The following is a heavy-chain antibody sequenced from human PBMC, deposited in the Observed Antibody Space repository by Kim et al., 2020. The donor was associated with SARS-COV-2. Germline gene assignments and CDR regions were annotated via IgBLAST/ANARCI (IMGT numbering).Heavy chain of an antibody. CDR3: ARGREIDY. V-gene: IGHV1-69*01. Sequence: FGTANYAQKFQGRVTITADESTSTAYMELSSLRSQDTAVYYCARGREIDYWGQGTLVTVSS. CDR2: FGTA. J-gene: IGHJ4*02.